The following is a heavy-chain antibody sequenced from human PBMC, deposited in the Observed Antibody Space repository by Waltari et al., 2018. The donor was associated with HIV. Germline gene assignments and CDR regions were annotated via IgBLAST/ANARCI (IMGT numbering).Heavy chain of an antibody. V-gene: IGHV3-23*01. Sequence: EVQLLESGGGLVQPGGSLRLSCAASGFAFSTYAMSWVRQAPGKGLECVSARRGSGGGTYYADSGKGRFTISRDNSKNTVHLQMNSLRAEDTAVYYCAKRDGSNYGHGFDCWGQGTLVTVSS. D-gene: IGHD5-18*01. CDR1: GFAFSTYA. J-gene: IGHJ4*02. CDR3: AKRDGSNYGHGFDC. CDR2: RRGSGGGT.